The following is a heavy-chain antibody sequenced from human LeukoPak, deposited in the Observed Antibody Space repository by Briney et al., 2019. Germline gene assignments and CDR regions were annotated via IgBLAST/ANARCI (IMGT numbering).Heavy chain of an antibody. V-gene: IGHV3-23*01. CDR1: GFTFSSYA. J-gene: IGHJ4*02. D-gene: IGHD2-15*01. CDR3: AKQRSEVVVAATNY. CDR2: VTGGGDTT. Sequence: GGSLRLSCAASGFTFSSYAMTLVRQAPGKGLEWVSSVTGGGDTTYYADSVRGRFTISRDNSKKTLSVQMNGLRAEDTAVYYCAKQRSEVVVAATNYWGQGTLVTVSS.